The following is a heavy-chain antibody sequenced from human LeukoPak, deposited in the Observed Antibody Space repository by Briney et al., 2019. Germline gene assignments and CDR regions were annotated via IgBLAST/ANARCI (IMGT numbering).Heavy chain of an antibody. CDR2: IYSGGST. Sequence: GGSLRPSCAASGFTVSSNYMSWVRQAPGKGLEWVSVIYSGGSTYYADSVKGRFTISRDNSKNTLYLQMNSLRAEDTAVYYCAKDLALDYWGQGTLVTVSS. CDR1: GFTVSSNY. V-gene: IGHV3-53*01. CDR3: AKDLALDY. J-gene: IGHJ4*02.